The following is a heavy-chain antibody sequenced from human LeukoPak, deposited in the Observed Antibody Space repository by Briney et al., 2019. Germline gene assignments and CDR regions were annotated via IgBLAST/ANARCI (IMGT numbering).Heavy chain of an antibody. J-gene: IGHJ4*02. CDR3: AREVSRSGSWHFGY. D-gene: IGHD3-3*01. V-gene: IGHV4-38-2*02. Sequence: SETLSLTCAVSGYSISSGYYWGWIRQPPGKGLEWIGSIYHSGSTYYNPSLKSRVTISVDTSKNQISLEVASVTAADTAVYYCAREVSRSGSWHFGYWGQGTLVTVSS. CDR1: GYSISSGYY. CDR2: IYHSGST.